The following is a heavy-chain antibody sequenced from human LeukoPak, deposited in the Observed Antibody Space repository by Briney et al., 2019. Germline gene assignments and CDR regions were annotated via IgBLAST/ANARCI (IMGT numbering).Heavy chain of an antibody. D-gene: IGHD1-26*01. CDR2: ISAYNGNT. V-gene: IGHV1-18*01. CDR1: GYTFTSYG. Sequence: ASVKVSCTASGYTFTSYGISWVRQAPGQGLEWMGWISAYNGNTNYAQKLQGRVTMTTDTSTSTAYMELRSLRSDDTAVYYCARAPRRGWELLPFDYGGQGTLVTVSS. J-gene: IGHJ4*02. CDR3: ARAPRRGWELLPFDY.